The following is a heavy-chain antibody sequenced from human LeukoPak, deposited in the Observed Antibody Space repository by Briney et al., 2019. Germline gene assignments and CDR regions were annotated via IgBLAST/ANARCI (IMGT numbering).Heavy chain of an antibody. D-gene: IGHD5-12*01. CDR2: IIPIFGTA. J-gene: IGHJ4*02. CDR3: ARSSGYDFYYFDY. Sequence: ASVKVSCKASGGTFSSYAISWVRQAPGQGLEWMRGIIPIFGTANYAQKFQGRVTITADESTSTAYMELSSLRSEDTAVYYCARSSGYDFYYFDYWGQGTLVTVSS. V-gene: IGHV1-69*13. CDR1: GGTFSSYA.